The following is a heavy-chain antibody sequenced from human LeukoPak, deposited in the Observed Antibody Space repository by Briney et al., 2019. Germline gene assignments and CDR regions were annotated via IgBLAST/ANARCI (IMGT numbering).Heavy chain of an antibody. CDR2: IYHSGST. CDR1: GGSITSSSCC. Sequence: SETLSLTCIVSGGSITSSSCCWGWIRQPPGKGLEWIGTIYHSGSTYYNPSLKSRVTISVDTSKNQFSLKLSSVTAADTAVYYCARDYYCGGDCYYNWFDPWGQGTLVTVSS. J-gene: IGHJ5*02. CDR3: ARDYYCGGDCYYNWFDP. D-gene: IGHD2-21*02. V-gene: IGHV4-39*07.